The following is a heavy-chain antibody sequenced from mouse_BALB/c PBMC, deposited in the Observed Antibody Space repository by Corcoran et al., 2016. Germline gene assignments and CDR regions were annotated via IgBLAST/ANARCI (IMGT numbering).Heavy chain of an antibody. V-gene: IGHV1-26*01. J-gene: IGHJ4*01. CDR2: INPYNGAT. CDR3: ARYYYYAMDY. CDR1: GYSFTGYY. Sequence: EVQLQQSGPELVKPGASVKISCKASGYSFTGYYMHWVKQSHVKSLEWIGRINPYNGATSYNQNFKDKASLTVDKSSSTAYMDLHSLTSEDSAVYYCARYYYYAMDYWGQGTSVTVSS.